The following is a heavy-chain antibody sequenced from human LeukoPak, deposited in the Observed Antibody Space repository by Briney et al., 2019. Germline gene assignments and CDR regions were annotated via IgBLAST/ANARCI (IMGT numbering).Heavy chain of an antibody. J-gene: IGHJ4*02. CDR2: IYTSGST. CDR3: ARIDYGGNSGIFDH. Sequence: SETLSLTCTVSGGSISSYYWSWIRQPAGKGLEWIGRIYTSGSTNYNPSLKSRVTMSVDTSKSQFSLKLSSVTAADTAVYYCARIDYGGNSGIFDHWGQGTLVTVSS. V-gene: IGHV4-4*07. D-gene: IGHD4-23*01. CDR1: GGSISSYY.